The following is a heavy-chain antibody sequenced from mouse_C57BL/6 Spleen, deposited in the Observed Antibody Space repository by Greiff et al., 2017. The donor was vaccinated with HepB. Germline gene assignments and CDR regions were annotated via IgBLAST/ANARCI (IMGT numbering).Heavy chain of an antibody. CDR3: ARRYDYDGNWYFDV. CDR2: ISSGSSTI. V-gene: IGHV5-17*01. J-gene: IGHJ1*03. CDR1: GFTFSDYG. Sequence: EVQLQESGGGLVKPGGSLKLSCAASGFTFSDYGMHWVRQAPEKGLEWVAYISSGSSTIYYADTVKGRFTISRDNAKNTLFLQMTSLRSEDTAMYYCARRYDYDGNWYFDVWGTGTTVTVSS. D-gene: IGHD2-4*01.